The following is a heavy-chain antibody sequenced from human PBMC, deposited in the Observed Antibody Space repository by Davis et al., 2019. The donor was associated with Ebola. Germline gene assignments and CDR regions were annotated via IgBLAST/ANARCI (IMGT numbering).Heavy chain of an antibody. D-gene: IGHD4-17*01. Sequence: GGSLRLSCAVSGFTFSSYSMNWVRQAPGKGLEWVSSISSSSSYIYYADSVKGRFTISRDNAKNSLYLQMNSLRAEDTAVYYCAREGYGDHGHFDYWGQGTLVTVSS. J-gene: IGHJ4*02. CDR2: ISSSSSYI. V-gene: IGHV3-21*01. CDR1: GFTFSSYS. CDR3: AREGYGDHGHFDY.